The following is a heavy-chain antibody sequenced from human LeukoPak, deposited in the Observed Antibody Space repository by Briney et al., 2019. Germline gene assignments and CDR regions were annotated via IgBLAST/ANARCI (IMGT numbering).Heavy chain of an antibody. Sequence: PSETLSLTCTVSGGSISSYYWSWIRQSAGKGLEWIGRIYTSGSTYYNPSLKSRVTMSVDTSKNQFSLKLSSVTAADTAVYYCARGANYYDSSGLDYWGQGTLVTVSS. J-gene: IGHJ4*02. CDR2: IYTSGST. V-gene: IGHV4-4*07. CDR1: GGSISSYY. CDR3: ARGANYYDSSGLDY. D-gene: IGHD3-22*01.